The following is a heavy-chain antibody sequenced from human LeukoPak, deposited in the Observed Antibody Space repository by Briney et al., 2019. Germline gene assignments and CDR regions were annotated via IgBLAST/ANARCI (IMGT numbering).Heavy chain of an antibody. Sequence: GGSLRLSCAASGFTFRSYAMHWVRQAPGKGLEWVALISYAGNIKYYADSVKGRFIISRDNAKNSLYLQMNSLRAEDTAVYYCVRVRKDIQSMVRGQNYYYYYMDVWGKGTTVTISS. D-gene: IGHD3-10*01. V-gene: IGHV3-30*04. CDR3: VRVRKDIQSMVRGQNYYYYYMDV. J-gene: IGHJ6*03. CDR2: ISYAGNIK. CDR1: GFTFRSYA.